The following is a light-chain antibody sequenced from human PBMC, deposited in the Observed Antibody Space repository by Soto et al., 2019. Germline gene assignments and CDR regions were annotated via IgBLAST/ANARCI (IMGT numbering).Light chain of an antibody. J-gene: IGKJ2*01. CDR3: HQYGNSPGT. V-gene: IGKV3-20*01. CDR2: GAS. Sequence: DIVLTQSPGTLSLSPGERATLSCRASQPVTSNSLAWYHHVPGQAPRLLIYGASTRATGIPDRFSGSGSGTDFTLTITRLEPEDFAVYYCHQYGNSPGTFGQGTKLEIK. CDR1: QPVTSNS.